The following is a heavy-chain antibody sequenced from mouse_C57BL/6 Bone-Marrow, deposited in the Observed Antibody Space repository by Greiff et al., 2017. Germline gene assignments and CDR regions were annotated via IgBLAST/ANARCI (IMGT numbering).Heavy chain of an antibody. D-gene: IGHD1-1*01. J-gene: IGHJ2*01. CDR2: IYPRSGNT. Sequence: QVQLQQSGAELARPGASVKLSCKASGYTFPSYGLSWVKQRTGQGLEWIGEIYPRSGNTYYNEKFKGKATLTADKSSSTAYMELRSLTSDDSAVYFCARAYYGSSYYFDYWGQGTTLTVSS. V-gene: IGHV1-81*01. CDR1: GYTFPSYG. CDR3: ARAYYGSSYYFDY.